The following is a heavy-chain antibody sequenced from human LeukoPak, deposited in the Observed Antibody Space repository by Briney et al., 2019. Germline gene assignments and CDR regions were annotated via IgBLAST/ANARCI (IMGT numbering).Heavy chain of an antibody. J-gene: IGHJ5*02. Sequence: TSETLSLTCTMSGGSISSYYWSWIRQPPGKGLEWIGYIYSSGSTNYNPSLKSRVTVSVGTSKNLFSLKLSSVTAADTAVYFCARHLRAGMVFDPWGQGTLVTVSS. V-gene: IGHV4-4*09. CDR1: GGSISSYY. D-gene: IGHD2-8*01. CDR3: ARHLRAGMVFDP. CDR2: IYSSGST.